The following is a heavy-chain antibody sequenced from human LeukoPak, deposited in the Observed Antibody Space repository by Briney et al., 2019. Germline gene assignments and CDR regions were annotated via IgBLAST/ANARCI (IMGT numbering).Heavy chain of an antibody. CDR3: ARDNEWLDY. CDR1: GGSISSGGYY. CDR2: IYYTGST. J-gene: IGHJ4*02. Sequence: SQTLSLTCTVSGGSISSGGYYWSWIRQHPGKGLEWIGHIYYTGSTYCNPSLKSRVTISPDTSKNQFSLKLSSVTAADTAVYYCARDNEWLDYWGQGNLVIVSS. D-gene: IGHD6-19*01. V-gene: IGHV4-31*03.